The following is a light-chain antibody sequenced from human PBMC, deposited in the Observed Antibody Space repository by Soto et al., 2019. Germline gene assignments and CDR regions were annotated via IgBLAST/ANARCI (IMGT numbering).Light chain of an antibody. V-gene: IGKV3-11*01. J-gene: IGKJ2*01. CDR2: DES. CDR3: QRRSNWPPYT. Sequence: EIVLTQSPATLSLSPGERATLSCRASQSVSSDLAWCQQKPGQAPRLLIYDESYRPTGIPARLRGSGSGTDCTTTISSPVPEDFAFYDCQRRSNWPPYTFGQGTTLEIK. CDR1: QSVSSD.